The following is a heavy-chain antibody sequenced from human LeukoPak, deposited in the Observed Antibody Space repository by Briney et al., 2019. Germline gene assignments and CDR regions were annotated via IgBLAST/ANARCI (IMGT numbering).Heavy chain of an antibody. CDR3: ARDGKEDYVWGSYRYFNWYFDL. Sequence: AASVKVSCKASGYTFTGYYIHWVRQAPGQGLEWLGWISPNSGDTNYAQKSQGRVTMTRDTSISTAYMELSRLRSDDTAVYYCARDGKEDYVWGSYRYFNWYFDLWGRGTLVTVSS. J-gene: IGHJ2*01. CDR2: ISPNSGDT. CDR1: GYTFTGYY. V-gene: IGHV1-2*02. D-gene: IGHD3-16*02.